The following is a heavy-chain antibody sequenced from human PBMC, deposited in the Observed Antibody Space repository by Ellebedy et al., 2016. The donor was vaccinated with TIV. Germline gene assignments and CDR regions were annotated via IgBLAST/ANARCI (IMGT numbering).Heavy chain of an antibody. Sequence: GESLKISXAASGFTFSSYGMHWVRQAPGKGLEWVAVISYDGSNKYYADSVKGRFTISRDNSKNTLYLQMNSLRAEDTAVYYCAKGLGGCTNGVCYWYYLDYWGQGTLVTVSS. V-gene: IGHV3-30*18. CDR2: ISYDGSNK. CDR1: GFTFSSYG. J-gene: IGHJ4*02. D-gene: IGHD2-8*01. CDR3: AKGLGGCTNGVCYWYYLDY.